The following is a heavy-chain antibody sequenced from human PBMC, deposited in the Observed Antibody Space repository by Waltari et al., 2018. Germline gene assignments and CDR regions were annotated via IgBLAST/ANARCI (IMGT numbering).Heavy chain of an antibody. CDR2: IKYDGSAK. J-gene: IGHJ4*02. Sequence: EVQLLESGGGLVQPGGSLRLSCAALGFLFCNFWMSWVRQAPGKGLEWLANIKYDGSAKYYVESVRGRFTISRDNAENSLYLQMSSLRADDTAVYYCATSRAAAGNDWGQGTLVSVSS. CDR3: ATSRAAAGND. V-gene: IGHV3-7*01. CDR1: GFLFCNFW. D-gene: IGHD6-13*01.